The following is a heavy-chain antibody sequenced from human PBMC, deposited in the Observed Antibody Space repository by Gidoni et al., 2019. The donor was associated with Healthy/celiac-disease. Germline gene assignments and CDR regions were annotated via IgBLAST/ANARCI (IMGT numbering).Heavy chain of an antibody. CDR3: AKDPAGYYDSSGESTLD. CDR2: ISYDGSNK. Sequence: PGKGLEWVAVISYDGSNKYYADSAKGRFTISRDNSKNTLYLQMNSLRAEDTAVYYCAKDPAGYYDSSGESTLDWGQGTLVTVSS. J-gene: IGHJ4*02. V-gene: IGHV3-30*18. D-gene: IGHD3-22*01.